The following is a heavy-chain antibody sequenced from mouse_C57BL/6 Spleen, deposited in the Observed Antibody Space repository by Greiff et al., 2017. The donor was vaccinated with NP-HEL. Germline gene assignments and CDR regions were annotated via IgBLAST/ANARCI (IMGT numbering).Heavy chain of an antibody. CDR2: IYPGSGST. CDR3: ARGEDGYYLAWFAY. D-gene: IGHD2-3*01. V-gene: IGHV1-55*01. J-gene: IGHJ3*01. CDR1: GYTFTSYW. Sequence: QVQLQQPGAELVKPGASVKMSCKASGYTFTSYWITWVKQRPGQGLEWIGDIYPGSGSTNYNEKFKSKATLTVDTSSSTAYIQLSSLTSEDSAVYYCARGEDGYYLAWFAYWGQGTLVTVSA.